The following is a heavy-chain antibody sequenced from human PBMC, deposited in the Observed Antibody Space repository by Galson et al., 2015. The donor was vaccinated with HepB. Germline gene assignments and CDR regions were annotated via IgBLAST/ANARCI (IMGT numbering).Heavy chain of an antibody. CDR3: AKCSGSNWFVPHHFDS. D-gene: IGHD6-13*01. V-gene: IGHV3-23*01. CDR2: ISGSGGST. Sequence: SLRLSCAASEFNFANYVMNWVRQAPGKGLEWVSSISGSGGSTYYRGSFKGRFTISRDNSKNTVYLQMKSLRADDTAVYYCAKCSGSNWFVPHHFDSWGQGTLVTVSS. J-gene: IGHJ4*02. CDR1: EFNFANYV.